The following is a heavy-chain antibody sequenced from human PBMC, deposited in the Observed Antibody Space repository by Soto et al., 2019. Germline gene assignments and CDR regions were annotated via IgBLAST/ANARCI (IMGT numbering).Heavy chain of an antibody. CDR1: GYTFTSYG. CDR3: ARGVSGSGYYPRWFDP. J-gene: IGHJ5*02. CDR2: ISAYNGNT. V-gene: IGHV1-18*01. D-gene: IGHD3-22*01. Sequence: DSLKVSCKASGYTFTSYGISWVRQDPGQGLEWMGWISAYNGNTNYAQKLQGRVTMTTDTSTSTAYMELRSLRSDDTAVYYCARGVSGSGYYPRWFDPWGQGTLVIVSA.